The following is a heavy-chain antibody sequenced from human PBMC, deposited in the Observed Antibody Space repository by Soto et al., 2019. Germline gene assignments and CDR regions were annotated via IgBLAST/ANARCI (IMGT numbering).Heavy chain of an antibody. CDR1: GFTFSRYG. V-gene: IGHV3-23*01. CDR3: AILAAVQDY. D-gene: IGHD6-13*01. CDR2: INANDGGT. Sequence: GGSLRLSCAASGFTFSRYGMHWVRQAPGKGLEWVSTINANDGGTYYADSVKGRFTISRDNSKNTLFMQMDSLRAEDTAIYYCAILAAVQDYWGQGTLVTVSS. J-gene: IGHJ4*02.